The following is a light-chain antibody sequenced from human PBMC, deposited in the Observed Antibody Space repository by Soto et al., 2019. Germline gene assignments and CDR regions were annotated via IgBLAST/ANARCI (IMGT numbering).Light chain of an antibody. CDR2: VNN. J-gene: IGLJ2*01. Sequence: QSVLTQPPSVSGAPGQRVTISCTGSSSNIGAGYDVHWYQQVTGTAPKLLIYVNNNRPSGVPDRFSGSKSGTSASLVITGLQAEDEADYYCSSYTSSNTPVVFGGGTKLTVL. CDR1: SSNIGAGYD. CDR3: SSYTSSNTPVV. V-gene: IGLV1-40*01.